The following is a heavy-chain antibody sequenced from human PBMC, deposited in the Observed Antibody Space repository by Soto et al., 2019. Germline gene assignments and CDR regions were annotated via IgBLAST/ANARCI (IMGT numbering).Heavy chain of an antibody. D-gene: IGHD3-10*01. V-gene: IGHV1-2*04. CDR2: INPNSGGT. Sequence: QVQLVQSGAEVKKPGASVKVSCKASGYTFTGYYMHWVRQAPGQGLEWMGWINPNSGGTNYAQKFQGWVTMTRDTSISTAYMELSRLRSGDTAVYYCARDKTVLWFGDSYYGMDVWGQGTTVTVSS. CDR3: ARDKTVLWFGDSYYGMDV. CDR1: GYTFTGYY. J-gene: IGHJ6*02.